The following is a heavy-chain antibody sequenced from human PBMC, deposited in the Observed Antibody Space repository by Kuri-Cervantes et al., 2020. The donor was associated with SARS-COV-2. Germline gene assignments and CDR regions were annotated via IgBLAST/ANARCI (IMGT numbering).Heavy chain of an antibody. CDR3: ARLLNTGHDAFDI. V-gene: IGHV4-30-4*01. J-gene: IGHJ3*02. D-gene: IGHD1-14*01. Sequence: SWVRQAPGKGLEWIGYIYYSGSTYYNPSLKSLVTISVDTSKNQFPLKLSSVTAADTAVYYCARLLNTGHDAFDIWGQGTMVTV. CDR2: IYYSGST.